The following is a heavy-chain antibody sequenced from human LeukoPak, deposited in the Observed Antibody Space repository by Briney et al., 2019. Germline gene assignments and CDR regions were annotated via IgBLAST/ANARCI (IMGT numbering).Heavy chain of an antibody. D-gene: IGHD6-19*01. Sequence: GGSLRLSCAASGFTFDDYAMHWVRHAPGKGLEWVSGISWNSGSIGYADSVKGRFTISRDNAKNSLYLQMNSLRAEDTALYYCAKEAGSSGGQGTLVTVSS. V-gene: IGHV3-9*01. J-gene: IGHJ4*02. CDR3: AKEAGSS. CDR2: ISWNSGSI. CDR1: GFTFDDYA.